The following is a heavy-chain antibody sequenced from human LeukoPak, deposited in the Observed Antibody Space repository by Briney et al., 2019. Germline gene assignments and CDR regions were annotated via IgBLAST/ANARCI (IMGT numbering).Heavy chain of an antibody. D-gene: IGHD4-17*01. CDR3: ARDPAPRDDGDYSDY. J-gene: IGHJ4*02. CDR1: GGTFSSYA. V-gene: IGHV1-69*13. Sequence: VKVSCKASGGTFSSYAISWVRQAPGQGLEWMGGIIPIFGTANYAQKFQGRVTITADESTSTAYMELSSLRSEDTAVYYCARDPAPRDDGDYSDYWGQGTLVTVSS. CDR2: IIPIFGTA.